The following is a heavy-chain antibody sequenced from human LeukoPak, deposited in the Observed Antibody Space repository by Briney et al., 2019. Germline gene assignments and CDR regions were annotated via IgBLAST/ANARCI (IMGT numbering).Heavy chain of an antibody. J-gene: IGHJ5*02. CDR1: GFTFSSYN. V-gene: IGHV3-74*01. CDR2: ISTDGSST. D-gene: IGHD3-16*01. CDR3: ARTRTLPIAGGFDT. Sequence: GGSLRLSCAASGFTFSSYNMNWVRQGPGKGLVWVSRISTDGSSTDYADSVKGRFTISRENAKNTLYLQMNSLRAEDTAVYYCARTRTLPIAGGFDTWGQGSPVTVSS.